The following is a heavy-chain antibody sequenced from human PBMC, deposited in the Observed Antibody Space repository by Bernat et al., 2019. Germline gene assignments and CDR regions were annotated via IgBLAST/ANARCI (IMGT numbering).Heavy chain of an antibody. CDR3: ARRWELLNFDL. V-gene: IGHV4-39*01. J-gene: IGHJ2*01. D-gene: IGHD1-26*01. CDR1: GGSISSSTYY. CDR2: IYYSGGT. Sequence: QLQLQESGPGLVKPSETLSLTCTVSGGSISSSTYYWGWIRQPPGKRLECIGSIYYSGGTCYNPSLKSRLTISVDTSKNQFSLKLNSVTAADTAVYYCARRWELLNFDLCGRGTLVTVSS.